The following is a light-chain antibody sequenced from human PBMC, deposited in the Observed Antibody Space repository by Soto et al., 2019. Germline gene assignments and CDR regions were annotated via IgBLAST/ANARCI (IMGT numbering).Light chain of an antibody. Sequence: QSVLTQPPSASGSPGQSVTISCSGTSSDIGDHNLVSWYQQHPGKAPKLLIWGVTNRPSGVPHRFSGSKSGNTASLTVSGLQAEDEADYYCSSYAGCDNYVFGTGTKLTVL. CDR2: GVT. J-gene: IGLJ1*01. CDR3: SSYAGCDNYV. CDR1: SSDIGDHNL. V-gene: IGLV2-8*01.